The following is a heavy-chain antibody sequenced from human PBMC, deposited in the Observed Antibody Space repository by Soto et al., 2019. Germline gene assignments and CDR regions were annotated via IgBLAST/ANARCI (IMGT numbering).Heavy chain of an antibody. D-gene: IGHD1-20*01. CDR1: GLTISDFY. V-gene: IGHV3-11*05. CDR3: VTESWYKFEY. J-gene: IGHJ4*02. Sequence: GGSLRLSCEVSGLTISDFYMSWIRQAPGKGLEWVSYTSHNGDSTNYADSVKGRFTISRDNAKNSLYLQMNSLRVEDTAVYFFVTESWYKFEYWGQGNMVTVSS. CDR2: TSHNGDST.